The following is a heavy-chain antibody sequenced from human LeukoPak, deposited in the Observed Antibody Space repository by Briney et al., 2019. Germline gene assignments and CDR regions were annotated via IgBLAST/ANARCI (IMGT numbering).Heavy chain of an antibody. D-gene: IGHD3-22*01. CDR3: AKGADSSGYTFDY. CDR1: GFTFSSYA. V-gene: IGHV3-30*04. CDR2: ISYDGSNK. J-gene: IGHJ4*02. Sequence: GRSLRLSCAASGFTFSSYAMHWVRQAPGKGLEWVAVISYDGSNKYYADSVKGRFTISRDNSKNTLYLQMNSLRAEDTAVYYCAKGADSSGYTFDYWGQGTLVTVSS.